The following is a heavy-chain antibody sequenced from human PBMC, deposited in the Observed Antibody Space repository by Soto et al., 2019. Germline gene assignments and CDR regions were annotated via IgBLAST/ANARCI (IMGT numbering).Heavy chain of an antibody. CDR2: IHHTGST. Sequence: SETLSLTCSVSGRSISEINSYWGWIRQTPGEGLEWIGTIHHTGSTYYNPSLKSRVIISLDTSKNQFSLKLSSVTAADTALYYCARPEGGYGSGYSWFDPWGQGARVTVSS. J-gene: IGHJ5*02. CDR3: ARPEGGYGSGYSWFDP. CDR1: GRSISEINSY. V-gene: IGHV4-39*01. D-gene: IGHD5-12*01.